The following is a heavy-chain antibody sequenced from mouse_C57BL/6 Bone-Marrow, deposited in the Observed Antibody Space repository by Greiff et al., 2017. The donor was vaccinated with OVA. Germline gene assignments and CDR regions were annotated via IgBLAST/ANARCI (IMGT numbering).Heavy chain of an antibody. V-gene: IGHV1-69*01. CDR3: ARIFDGYYVLDY. CDR1: GYTFTSYW. J-gene: IGHJ2*01. D-gene: IGHD2-3*01. Sequence: VQLQQPGAELVMPGASVKLSCKASGYTFTSYWMHWVKQRPGQGLEWIGEIDPSDSYTNYNQKFKGKSTLTVDKSSSTAYMQLSSLTSEDSAVYYCARIFDGYYVLDYWGQGTTLTVSS. CDR2: IDPSDSYT.